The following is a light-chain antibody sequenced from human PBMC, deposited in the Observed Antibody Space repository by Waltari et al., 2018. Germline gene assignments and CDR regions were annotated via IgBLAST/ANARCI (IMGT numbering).Light chain of an antibody. CDR3: SSYTTITTLV. Sequence: QSALTQPASVSGSPGQSITISCTGTSSDVGVYNYVSWYQQHPGNAPKLLIYEVTNRPSGVSNRFSGSKSGNTASLTISGLQTEDEADYYCSSYTTITTLVFGTGTKVTV. J-gene: IGLJ1*01. V-gene: IGLV2-14*01. CDR1: SSDVGVYNY. CDR2: EVT.